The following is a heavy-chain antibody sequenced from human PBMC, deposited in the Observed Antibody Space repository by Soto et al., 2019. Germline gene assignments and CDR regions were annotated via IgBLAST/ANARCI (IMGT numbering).Heavy chain of an antibody. D-gene: IGHD5-12*01. CDR1: GYTFTSYY. CDR2: INPSGGST. V-gene: IGHV1-46*01. Sequence: GASVKVSCKASGYTFTSYYMHWVRQAPGQGLEWMGIINPSGGSTSYAQKFQGRVTMTRDTSTSTVYMELSSLRSEDTAVYYCARGYSFGGYDWYCFDNWGQGTLVTVSS. CDR3: ARGYSFGGYDWYCFDN. J-gene: IGHJ4*02.